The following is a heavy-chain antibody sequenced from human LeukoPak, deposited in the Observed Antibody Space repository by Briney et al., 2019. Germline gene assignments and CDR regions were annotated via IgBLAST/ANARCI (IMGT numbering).Heavy chain of an antibody. CDR2: ISVSGANT. Sequence: PGGSLRLSCAASGFTVSGNYMSWVRQAPGKGLEWVSAISVSGANTYYADSVKGRFTISRDNSKNTLYLQMSSLRAEDTAVYYCAKGMVATRDWGQGTLVTVSS. CDR3: AKGMVATRD. CDR1: GFTVSGNY. J-gene: IGHJ4*02. V-gene: IGHV3-23*01. D-gene: IGHD5-12*01.